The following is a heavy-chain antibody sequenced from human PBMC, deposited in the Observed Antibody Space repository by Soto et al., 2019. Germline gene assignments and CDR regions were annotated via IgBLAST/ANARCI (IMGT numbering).Heavy chain of an antibody. D-gene: IGHD3-16*01. V-gene: IGHV3-74*01. J-gene: IGHJ4*02. CDR2: INPDGSSP. Sequence: PGGSLRLSCAASGSTFSSYWMHWVRQAPGKGLVWVSRINPDGSSPNYADSVKGRFTISRDNAKNRLYLEMNSLGAEDTAVYYCARGGGVGTIYYDYWGQGTLVTVSS. CDR1: GSTFSSYW. CDR3: ARGGGVGTIYYDY.